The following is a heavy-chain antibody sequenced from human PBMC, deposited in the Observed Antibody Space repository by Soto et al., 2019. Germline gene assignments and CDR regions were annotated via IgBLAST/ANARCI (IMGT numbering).Heavy chain of an antibody. J-gene: IGHJ4*02. V-gene: IGHV5-51*01. CDR2: IYPGDSDT. CDR3: ASLPRLDSQSPFDF. Sequence: GESLKISCKGSGYIFTNFWIAWVRQMPGKALEWMGMIYPGDSDTKYSPSFQGQVTISADKSINTAYLQWTSLKASDTAMYYCASLPRLDSQSPFDFWGQGTLVTVSS. D-gene: IGHD1-1*01. CDR1: GYIFTNFW.